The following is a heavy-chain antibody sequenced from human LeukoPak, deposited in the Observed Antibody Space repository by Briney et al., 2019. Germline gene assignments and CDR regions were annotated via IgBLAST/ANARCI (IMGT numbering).Heavy chain of an antibody. CDR2: IYYSGST. CDR1: GGSISSYY. V-gene: IGHV4-59*08. J-gene: IGHJ4*02. CDR3: ARLRIPARYCSSTSCYELDY. Sequence: SETLSLTCTVSGGSISSYYWSWIRQPPGKGLEWIGYIYYSGSTNYNPSLKSRVTISVDPSKNQFSLKLSSVTAADTAVYYCARLRIPARYCSSTSCYELDYWGQGTLVTVSS. D-gene: IGHD2-2*01.